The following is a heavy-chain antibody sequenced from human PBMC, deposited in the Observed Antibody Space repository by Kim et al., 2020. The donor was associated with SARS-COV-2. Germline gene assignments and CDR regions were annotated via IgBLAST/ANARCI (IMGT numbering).Heavy chain of an antibody. CDR3: ARICSGGSCFDY. CDR1: GFTFSDYY. D-gene: IGHD2-15*01. V-gene: IGHV3-11*01. Sequence: GGSLRLSCAASGFTFSDYYMSWIRQAPGKGLEWVSYISSSGSTIYYADSVKGRFTNTRDNAKNSLYLQMNSLRAEDTAVYYCARICSGGSCFDYWGQGTLVTVSS. J-gene: IGHJ4*02. CDR2: ISSSGSTI.